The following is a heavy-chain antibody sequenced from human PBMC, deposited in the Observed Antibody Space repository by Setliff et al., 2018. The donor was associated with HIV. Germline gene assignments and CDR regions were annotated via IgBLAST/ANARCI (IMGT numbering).Heavy chain of an antibody. CDR1: GGSASNSRYY. Sequence: SETLSLTGTVSGGSASNSRYYWAWIRQPPGKGLEYSGSIDYNEKTYYSPSLKGRVTISVDTSKNQFSLNLTSVTAADTAVYFCASRVYYYDSNKVLRDEGFDPWGQGTLVTVSS. CDR3: ASRVYYYDSNKVLRDEGFDP. D-gene: IGHD3-22*01. V-gene: IGHV4-39*01. J-gene: IGHJ5*02. CDR2: IDYNEKT.